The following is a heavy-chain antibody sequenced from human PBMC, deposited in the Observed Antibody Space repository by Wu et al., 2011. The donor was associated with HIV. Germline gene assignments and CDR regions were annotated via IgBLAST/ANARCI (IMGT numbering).Heavy chain of an antibody. CDR2: IIPYFGTA. J-gene: IGHJ4*02. CDR1: GGTFSSYA. D-gene: IGHD2-21*01. V-gene: IGHV1-69*14. Sequence: QVQLVQSGAEVKKPGSSVKVSCKASGGTFSSYALSWVRQAPGQGLEWMGRIIPYFGTADYAQKFQGRVTITADRSTKTVYMELSSLKSEDTAMYYCARDFGGDEEYWGQGTLVTVSS. CDR3: ARDFGGDEEY.